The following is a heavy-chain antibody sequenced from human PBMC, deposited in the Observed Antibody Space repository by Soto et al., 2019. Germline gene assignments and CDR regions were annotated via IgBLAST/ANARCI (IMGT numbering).Heavy chain of an antibody. D-gene: IGHD6-13*01. CDR2: INHSGST. V-gene: IGHV4-34*01. J-gene: IGHJ6*02. CDR3: ARGLIVGIAAAGPKGDYYYYGMDV. CDR1: GGSFSDYY. Sequence: SETLSLTCAVYGGSFSDYYWSWIRQPPGKGLEWIGEINHSGSTNYNPSLKSRVTISVDTSKNQFSLKLSSVTAADTAVYYCARGLIVGIAAAGPKGDYYYYGMDVWGQGTTVTVSS.